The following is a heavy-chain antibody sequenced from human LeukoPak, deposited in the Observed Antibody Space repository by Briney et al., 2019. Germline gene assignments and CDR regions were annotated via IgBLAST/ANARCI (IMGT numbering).Heavy chain of an antibody. V-gene: IGHV1-2*02. CDR1: GYTFTGYY. J-gene: IGHJ5*02. CDR3: ARAGELSWFDP. Sequence: ASVKVSCNTFGYTFTGYYMHWVRQAPGQGLEWMGWINPNSGGTNYAQKFQGRVTMTRDTSISTAYMELSRLTSDDTAVYYCARAGELSWFDPWGQGTLVTVSS. CDR2: INPNSGGT. D-gene: IGHD1-26*01.